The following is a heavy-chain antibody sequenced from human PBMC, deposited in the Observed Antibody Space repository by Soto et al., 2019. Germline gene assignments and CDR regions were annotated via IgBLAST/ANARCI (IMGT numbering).Heavy chain of an antibody. CDR2: INPNSGGT. CDR3: ARGYLDYDILTGYPDDAFDI. V-gene: IGHV1-2*04. CDR1: GYTFTGYY. Sequence: ASVKVSCKASGYTFTGYYMHWVRQAPGQGLEWMGWINPNSGGTNYAQKFQGWVTMTRDTSMSTAYMELSRLRSEDTAVYYCARGYLDYDILTGYPDDAFDIWGQGTMVTVSS. J-gene: IGHJ3*02. D-gene: IGHD3-9*01.